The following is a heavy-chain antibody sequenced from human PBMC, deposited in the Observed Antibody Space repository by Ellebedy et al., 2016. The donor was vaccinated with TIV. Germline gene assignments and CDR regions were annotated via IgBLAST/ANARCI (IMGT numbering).Heavy chain of an antibody. CDR2: IAYIGNT. J-gene: IGHJ4*02. Sequence: MPSETLSLTCTVSGASINSRDYYWSWIRQPPGKGLEWIGYIAYIGNTYYRPSPQSRVTISADASKTFFSLRLGSVTAADTAVYVCVGGEDRGYESAFGIWGQGTLVTVSS. CDR1: GASINSRDYY. CDR3: VGGEDRGYESAFGI. V-gene: IGHV4-30-4*08. D-gene: IGHD5-12*01.